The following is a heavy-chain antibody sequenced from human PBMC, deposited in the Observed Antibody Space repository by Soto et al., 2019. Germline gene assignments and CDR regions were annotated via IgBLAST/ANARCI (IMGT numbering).Heavy chain of an antibody. V-gene: IGHV3-30-3*01. D-gene: IGHD3-22*01. CDR2: ISYGGSNK. Sequence: QVQLVESGGGVVQPGRSLRLACAASGFTFSSYAMHWVRQAPGKGLEWVAVISYGGSNKYYADSVKGRFTISRDNSKNTLYLQMNSLRAEDTAVYYCARDTSADYYDSSGYIDYWGQGTLVTVSS. J-gene: IGHJ4*02. CDR3: ARDTSADYYDSSGYIDY. CDR1: GFTFSSYA.